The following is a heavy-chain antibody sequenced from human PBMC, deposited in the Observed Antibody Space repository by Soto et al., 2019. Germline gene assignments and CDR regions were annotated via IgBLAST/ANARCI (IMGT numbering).Heavy chain of an antibody. Sequence: TLSLTCTVSGGSFSSGDYYWSWIRQPPGKGLEWIGYIYYSGTTYYNPSLKSRVTISVDTSKNQFSLKVNSVAAADTAVYYCARALIQLWPHYYYGMDVWGQGTTVTVSS. CDR2: IYYSGTT. J-gene: IGHJ6*02. D-gene: IGHD5-18*01. V-gene: IGHV4-30-4*01. CDR1: GGSFSSGDYY. CDR3: ARALIQLWPHYYYGMDV.